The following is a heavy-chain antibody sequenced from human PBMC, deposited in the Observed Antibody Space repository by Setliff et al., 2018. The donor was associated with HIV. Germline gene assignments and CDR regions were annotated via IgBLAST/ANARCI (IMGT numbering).Heavy chain of an antibody. Sequence: LRLSCEASDFTFRSYVMHWVRQAPGKGLEWISYIDRSGSAIYYADSVKGRFTISRDNAKNSLYLQMNSLRAEDTAVYYCARDVGSSSYFDYWGQGTLVTVSS. CDR1: DFTFRSYV. V-gene: IGHV3-48*03. D-gene: IGHD6-6*01. CDR2: IDRSGSAI. J-gene: IGHJ4*02. CDR3: ARDVGSSSYFDY.